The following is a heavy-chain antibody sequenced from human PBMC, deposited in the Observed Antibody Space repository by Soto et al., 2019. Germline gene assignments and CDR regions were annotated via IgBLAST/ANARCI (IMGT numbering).Heavy chain of an antibody. Sequence: ECLCRTCPVSGGPIRGFYWSWIRQPPGKELEWIGHVYYTGSTNYNSAFKSRVTISLDTSKNQFSLSLSSVTTADTAVYYCARRRDGYTGVWFDPWGQGTMVTV. CDR1: GGPIRGFY. V-gene: IGHV4-59*01. CDR3: ARRRDGYTGVWFDP. J-gene: IGHJ5*02. CDR2: VYYTGST. D-gene: IGHD5-12*01.